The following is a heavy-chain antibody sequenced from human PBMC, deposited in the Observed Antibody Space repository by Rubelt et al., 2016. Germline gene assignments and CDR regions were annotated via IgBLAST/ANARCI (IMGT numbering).Heavy chain of an antibody. CDR1: GFTFSSYD. CDR2: IGTAGDT. CDR3: ARERYYYDSSGYSNAFDI. D-gene: IGHD3-22*01. J-gene: IGHJ3*02. Sequence: EVQLVESGGGLVQPGGSLRLSCAASGFTFSSYDMHWVRQATGKGLEWVSAIGTAGDTYYPGSVKGRFTISRENAKNSLYLQMNSLRAGDTAVYYCARERYYYDSSGYSNAFDIWGQGTMVTVSS. V-gene: IGHV3-13*01.